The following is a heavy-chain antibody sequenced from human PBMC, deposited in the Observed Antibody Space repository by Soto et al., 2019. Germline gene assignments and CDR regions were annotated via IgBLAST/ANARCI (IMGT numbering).Heavy chain of an antibody. CDR1: GGSISSYY. D-gene: IGHD2-15*01. Sequence: SETLSLTCTVSGGSISSYYWSWIRQPPGKGLGWIGYIYYSGSTNYNPSLKSRVTISVDTSKNQFSLKLSSVTAADTAVYYCARSNCSGGSCYRSNFDYWGQGTLVTVSS. CDR2: IYYSGST. CDR3: ARSNCSGGSCYRSNFDY. V-gene: IGHV4-59*01. J-gene: IGHJ4*02.